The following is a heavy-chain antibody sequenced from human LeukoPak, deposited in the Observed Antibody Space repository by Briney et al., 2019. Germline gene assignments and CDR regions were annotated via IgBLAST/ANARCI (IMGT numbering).Heavy chain of an antibody. CDR1: GFTFSSYA. J-gene: IGHJ3*01. V-gene: IGHV3-23*01. D-gene: IGHD2-21*02. CDR3: ASHTVVVTATHDAFAF. CDR2: ISGSGGST. Sequence: GGSLRLSCAASGFTFSSYAMIWLRQAPGKGLEWVSDISGSGGSTYYADYVKGRFTISRDNSKDTLYLQMKSLRAEDTAVYYCASHTVVVTATHDAFAFWGQGTMVTVSS.